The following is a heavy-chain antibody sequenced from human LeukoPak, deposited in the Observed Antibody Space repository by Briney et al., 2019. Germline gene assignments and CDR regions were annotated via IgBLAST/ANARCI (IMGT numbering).Heavy chain of an antibody. V-gene: IGHV4-34*01. J-gene: IGHJ4*02. Sequence: SETLSLTCAVYSGSFSGYYWSWIRQPPGKGLEWIGEINHSGSTNYNPSLKSRVTISVDTSKNQFSLKLSSVTAADTAVYYCARGPYYYDSSGYYYSDYYFDYWGQGTLVTDSS. CDR1: SGSFSGYY. D-gene: IGHD3-22*01. CDR3: ARGPYYYDSSGYYYSDYYFDY. CDR2: INHSGST.